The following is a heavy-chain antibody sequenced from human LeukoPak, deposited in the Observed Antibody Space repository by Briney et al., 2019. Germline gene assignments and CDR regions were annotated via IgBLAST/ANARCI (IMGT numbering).Heavy chain of an antibody. D-gene: IGHD2-15*01. CDR2: INHSGST. CDR1: GVSFSGYY. CDR3: ARGIYCSGGSCYSNGMDV. J-gene: IGHJ6*02. Sequence: SETLSLTCAVYGVSFSGYYWSWIRQPPGKGLEWIGEINHSGSTNYNPSLKSRVTISVDTSKNQFSLKLSSVTAADTAVYYCARGIYCSGGSCYSNGMDVWGQGTTVTVSS. V-gene: IGHV4-34*01.